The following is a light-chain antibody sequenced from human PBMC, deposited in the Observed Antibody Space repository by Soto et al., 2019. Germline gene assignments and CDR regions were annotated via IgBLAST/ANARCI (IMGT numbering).Light chain of an antibody. CDR1: QSVSSSY. V-gene: IGKV3-20*01. CDR2: GAS. J-gene: IGKJ3*01. CDR3: QQYGSSPRFT. Sequence: EIVLTQSPGTLSLSPGERATLSCRASQSVSSSYLAWYQQKPGQAPRLLIYGASSRATGIPDRFSGSGSGTDFTITNSKLEPEDFAVYYCQQYGSSPRFTFGPGTKVDIK.